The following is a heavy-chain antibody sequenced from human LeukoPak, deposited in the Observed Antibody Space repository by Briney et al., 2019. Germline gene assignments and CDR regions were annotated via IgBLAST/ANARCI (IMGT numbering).Heavy chain of an antibody. CDR2: ISSTGRT. Sequence: PSQTLSLTCTVSGGSISSDTYFWSWIRQPAGNGLEWIGRISSTGRTDYNPSLTSRVTISVDTSKNQISMKLSSVTATDTAVYYCAKGAGPPWFDPWGQGTLVTVSS. V-gene: IGHV4-61*02. CDR1: GGSISSDTYF. J-gene: IGHJ5*02. D-gene: IGHD6-19*01. CDR3: AKGAGPPWFDP.